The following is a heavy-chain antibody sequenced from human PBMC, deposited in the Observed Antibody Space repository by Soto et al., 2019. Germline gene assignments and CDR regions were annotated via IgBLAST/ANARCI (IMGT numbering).Heavy chain of an antibody. CDR3: ARTGHREGRDNWFDP. V-gene: IGHV4-59*01. Sequence: PSETLSLTCTVSGGTISIYYWSWIRHPPGKGLEWIGYIYYSGSTNYNPSLKSRVTISVDTSKNQFSLKLSSVTAADTAVYYCARTGHREGRDNWFDPWGQGTLVTVSS. D-gene: IGHD3-10*01. J-gene: IGHJ5*02. CDR1: GGTISIYY. CDR2: IYYSGST.